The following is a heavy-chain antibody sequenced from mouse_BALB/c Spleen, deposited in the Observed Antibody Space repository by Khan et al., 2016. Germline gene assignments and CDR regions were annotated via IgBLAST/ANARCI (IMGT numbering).Heavy chain of an antibody. CDR1: GFTFSSYA. V-gene: IGHV5-6-5*01. D-gene: IGHD2-1*01. J-gene: IGHJ2*01. CDR2: ISSGGST. Sequence: EVELVESGGGLVKPGGSLKLSCAASGFTFSSYAMSWVRQTPEKRLEWVAAISSGGSTNYPDSVKGRLTIFRDNARNILNLQMSSLRSEDTAMYYCAREDYGNCGGYFGYRGQDTTLTVSS. CDR3: AREDYGNCGGYFGY.